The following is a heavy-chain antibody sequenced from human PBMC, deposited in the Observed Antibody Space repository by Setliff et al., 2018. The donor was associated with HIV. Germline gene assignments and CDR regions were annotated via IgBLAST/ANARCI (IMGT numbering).Heavy chain of an antibody. CDR3: TNRGGSGTNVGNWFDP. CDR1: GDNFNNVA. D-gene: IGHD3-10*01. V-gene: IGHV1-69*13. J-gene: IGHJ5*02. CDR2: ILPIFGAT. Sequence: GASVKVSCKASGDNFNNVAFNWVRQAPGQGLEWMGGILPIFGATDYARKFQGRLTLTAVQSENSVYMELSSLRSDDTAVYYCTNRGGSGTNVGNWFDPWGQGTLVTVSS.